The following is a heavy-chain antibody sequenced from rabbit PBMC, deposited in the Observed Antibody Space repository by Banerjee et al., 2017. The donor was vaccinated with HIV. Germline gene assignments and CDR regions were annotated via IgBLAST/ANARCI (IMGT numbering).Heavy chain of an antibody. CDR3: ARAGSGYATGAFDP. CDR2: IDGGVSGST. CDR1: GFSFSSSYY. Sequence: QSLEESGGDLVKPGASLTLTCTASGFSFSSSYYMSWVRQAPGKGLEWIACIDGGVSGSTYYANWAKGRFTISKTSSTTVTLQLTSLTVADTATYFCARAGSGYATGAFDPWGPGTLVTVS. D-gene: IGHD8-1*01. V-gene: IGHV1S40*01. J-gene: IGHJ2*01.